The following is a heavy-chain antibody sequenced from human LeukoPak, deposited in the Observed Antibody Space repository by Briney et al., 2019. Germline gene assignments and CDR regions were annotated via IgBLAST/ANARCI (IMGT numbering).Heavy chain of an antibody. D-gene: IGHD2-15*01. CDR1: GYTFTSYY. CDR2: INPSGGST. J-gene: IGHJ4*02. V-gene: IGHV1-46*03. CDR3: AWIGYCSGGSCPNFDY. Sequence: GASVKVSCKASGYTFTSYYMRWVRQAPGQGLEWMGIINPSGGSTSYAQKFQGRVTMTRDMSTSTVYMELSSLRSEDTAVYYCAWIGYCSGGSCPNFDYWGQGTLVTVSS.